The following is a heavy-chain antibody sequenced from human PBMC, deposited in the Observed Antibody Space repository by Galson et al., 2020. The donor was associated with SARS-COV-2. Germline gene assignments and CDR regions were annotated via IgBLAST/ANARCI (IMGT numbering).Heavy chain of an antibody. CDR3: ARVLVTMVRGVIIANWFDP. CDR2: IYSGGST. D-gene: IGHD3-10*01. J-gene: IGHJ5*02. Sequence: GGSLRLSCAASGFTVSSNYMSWVRQAPGKGLEWVSVIYSGGSTYYADSVKGRFTISRDNSKNTLYLQMNSLRAEDTAVYYCARVLVTMVRGVIIANWFDPWGQGTLVTVSS. V-gene: IGHV3-53*01. CDR1: GFTVSSNY.